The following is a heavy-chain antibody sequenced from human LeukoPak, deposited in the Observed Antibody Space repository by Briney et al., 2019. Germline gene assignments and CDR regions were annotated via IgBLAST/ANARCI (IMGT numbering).Heavy chain of an antibody. CDR3: ARDSASSHYGMDV. J-gene: IGHJ6*02. D-gene: IGHD6-13*01. Sequence: SETLSLTYSVSGGSISSYYWSWIRQPPGKGLEWIGYLYYSGSTNYNPSLKSRVTISVDTSKNQFSLKLSSVTAADTAVYYCARDSASSHYGMDVWGQGTTVTVSS. CDR1: GGSISSYY. V-gene: IGHV4-59*01. CDR2: LYYSGST.